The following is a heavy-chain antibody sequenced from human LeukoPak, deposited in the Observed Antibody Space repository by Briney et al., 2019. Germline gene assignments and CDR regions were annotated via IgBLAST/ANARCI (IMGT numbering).Heavy chain of an antibody. Sequence: GGSLRLSCAASGFTFSSYTMSWVRQAPGKGLEWVSTITTSDGNTYYADSVKGRFTASRDNSKNTLYLQMNSLRAEDTAVYYCAKDGGLWVSAHWGDSWGRGTLVTVSS. CDR1: GFTFSSYT. CDR3: AKDGGLWVSAHWGDS. V-gene: IGHV3-23*01. D-gene: IGHD7-27*01. CDR2: ITTSDGNT. J-gene: IGHJ4*02.